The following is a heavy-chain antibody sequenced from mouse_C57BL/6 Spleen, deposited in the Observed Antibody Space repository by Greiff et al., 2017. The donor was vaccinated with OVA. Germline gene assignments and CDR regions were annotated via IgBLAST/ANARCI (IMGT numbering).Heavy chain of an antibody. CDR3: ARHEDCYGSSYAMDY. J-gene: IGHJ4*01. V-gene: IGHV1-62-2*01. CDR2: FYSGGGSI. Sequence: QVQLLQSGAELAKPGASVKLSCKASGYTFTEYTIHWVKQRSGQGLEWIGWFYSGGGSIKYHEKFKDKATLTADKASSTVYMELSRLTSEDTSVYCGARHEDCYGSSYAMDYWGQGTSVTVSS. CDR1: GYTFTEYT. D-gene: IGHD1-1*01.